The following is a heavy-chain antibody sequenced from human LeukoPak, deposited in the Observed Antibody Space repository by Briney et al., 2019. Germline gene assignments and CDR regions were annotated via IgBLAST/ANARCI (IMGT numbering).Heavy chain of an antibody. CDR1: GYTFTSYG. V-gene: IGHV1-18*01. CDR2: ISAYNGYT. J-gene: IGHJ4*02. CDR3: ARAPRFILTGYYIDF. D-gene: IGHD3-9*01. Sequence: ASVKVSCKASGYTFTSYGISWVRQAPGQGLEWMGWISAYNGYTNYAQKLQGRVTMTTDTSTSTAYMELRSLRSDDTAVYYCARAPRFILTGYYIDFWGQGTLVTVSS.